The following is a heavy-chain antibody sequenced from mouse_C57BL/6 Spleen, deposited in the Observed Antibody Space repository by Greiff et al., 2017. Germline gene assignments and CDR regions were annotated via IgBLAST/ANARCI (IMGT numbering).Heavy chain of an antibody. V-gene: IGHV1-82*01. CDR3: ARQSRYYDYTHY. J-gene: IGHJ2*01. CDR2: IYPGDGDT. CDR1: GYAFSSSW. Sequence: QVQLQQSGPELVKPGASVKISCKASGYAFSSSWMNWVKQRPGKGLEWIGRIYPGDGDTNYNGKFKGKATLTADKSSSTAYMQLSSLTSEDSAVXFCARQSRYYDYTHYWGQGTTLTVSS. D-gene: IGHD2-4*01.